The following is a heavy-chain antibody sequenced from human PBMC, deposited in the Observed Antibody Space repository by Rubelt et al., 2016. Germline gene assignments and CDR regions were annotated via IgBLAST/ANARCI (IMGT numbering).Heavy chain of an antibody. V-gene: IGHV4-34*01. D-gene: IGHD6-19*01. CDR2: INQSGTT. J-gene: IGHJ6*02. CDR3: ARHVSSGWYYYYGMDV. CDR1: GGSFSGYY. Sequence: QVQLQQWGAGLLKPSETLSLTCAVYGGSFSGYYWTWIRQPPGKGLEWIGEINQSGTTNYNQSLNSRVTISVDTSKNQFSLRRTPVTAADTAVYYCARHVSSGWYYYYGMDVWGQGTTVTVSS.